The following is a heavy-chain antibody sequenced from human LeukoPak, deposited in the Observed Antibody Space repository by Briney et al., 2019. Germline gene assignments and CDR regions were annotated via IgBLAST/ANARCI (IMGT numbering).Heavy chain of an antibody. D-gene: IGHD6-6*01. V-gene: IGHV4-34*01. J-gene: IGHJ5*02. CDR3: ARGRTRLTWLDP. CDR2: INQNAGT. Sequence: PSETLSLTCAVSGGSIRGYYWSWVRLSPGKGLEWIGDINQNAGTDYNPSLKSRVTMSIDSSKNQISLNVTAATAADTAIYYCARGRTRLTWLDPWGQGTLVTVSS. CDR1: GGSIRGYY.